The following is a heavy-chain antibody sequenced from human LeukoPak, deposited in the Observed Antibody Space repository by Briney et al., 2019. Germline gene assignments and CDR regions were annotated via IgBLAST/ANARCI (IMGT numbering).Heavy chain of an antibody. Sequence: PSETLSLTCTVSGGSISSYYWSWIRQPPGKGLEWIGEINHSGSTNYNPSLKSRVTISVDTSKNQFSLKLSSVTAADTAVYYCAGGRRFLEWLSNYYYYGMDVWGQGTTVTVSS. V-gene: IGHV4-34*01. D-gene: IGHD3-3*01. CDR2: INHSGST. J-gene: IGHJ6*02. CDR1: GGSISSYY. CDR3: AGGRRFLEWLSNYYYYGMDV.